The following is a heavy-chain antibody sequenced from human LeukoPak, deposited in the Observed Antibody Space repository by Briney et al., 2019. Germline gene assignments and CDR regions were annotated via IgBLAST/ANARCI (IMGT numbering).Heavy chain of an antibody. V-gene: IGHV4-34*01. CDR3: ARGRGRPIQLWLPYYFDY. Sequence: PSETLSLTCAVYGGSFSGYYWSWIRQPPGKGLEWIGEINHSGSTNYNPSLKSRVTISVDTSKNQFSLKLSSVTAADTAVYYCARGRGRPIQLWLPYYFDYWGQGTLVTVSS. J-gene: IGHJ4*02. D-gene: IGHD5-18*01. CDR2: INHSGST. CDR1: GGSFSGYY.